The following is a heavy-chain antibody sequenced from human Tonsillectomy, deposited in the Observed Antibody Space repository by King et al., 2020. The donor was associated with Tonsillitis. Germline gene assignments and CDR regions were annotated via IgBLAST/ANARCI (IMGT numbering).Heavy chain of an antibody. V-gene: IGHV3-66*01. CDR2: IYSGGNT. J-gene: IGHJ4*02. CDR1: GFTVSSNY. Sequence: VQLVESGGGLVQPGGSLRLSCAASGFTVSSNYMSWVRQAPRKGLEWVSIIYSGGNTYYADSVKGRFTISRDNSKNTLYLQMSSLRAEDTAVYYCAGGLWFGELLYYWGQGTLVTVSS. D-gene: IGHD3-10*01. CDR3: AGGLWFGELLYY.